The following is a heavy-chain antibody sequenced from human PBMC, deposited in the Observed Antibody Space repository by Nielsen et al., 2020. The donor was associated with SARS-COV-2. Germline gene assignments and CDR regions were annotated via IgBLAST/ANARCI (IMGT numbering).Heavy chain of an antibody. V-gene: IGHV4-39*01. Sequence: GSLRLSCTVSGGSISSNIYYWGWIRQPPGKGLEWIGSIYYSGSTYYNPSLKSRVTISVDTSKNQFSLKLSSVTAADTAVYYCARQLFTTYFDYWGQGTLVTVSS. CDR1: GGSISSNIYY. J-gene: IGHJ4*02. CDR2: IYYSGST. CDR3: ARQLFTTYFDY. D-gene: IGHD1-1*01.